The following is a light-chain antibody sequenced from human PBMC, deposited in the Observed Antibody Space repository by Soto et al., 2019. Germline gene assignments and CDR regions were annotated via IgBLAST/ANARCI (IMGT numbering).Light chain of an antibody. CDR2: DAS. V-gene: IGKV3-20*01. Sequence: EIVLTQSPDTLSFSPGERSTLSFISSQSIRSERLAWYQQNPGQAPRLVIFDASNRASGMPERFSGSGSGTDFTLTIARLEPEDFAVYYCQEYDGAPITFGQGTRLEI. CDR1: QSIRSER. CDR3: QEYDGAPIT. J-gene: IGKJ5*01.